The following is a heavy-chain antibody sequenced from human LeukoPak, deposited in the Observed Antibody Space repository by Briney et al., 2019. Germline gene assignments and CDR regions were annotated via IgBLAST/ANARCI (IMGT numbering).Heavy chain of an antibody. Sequence: PGGSLRLSSAASGFTFSSYWMSWVRQAPGKGLEWVANIKQDGSEKYYVDSVKGRFTISRDNAKNSLYLQMNSLRAEDTAVYYCAREGYDFWSGYHNPFDYWGQGTLVTVSS. J-gene: IGHJ4*02. CDR2: IKQDGSEK. D-gene: IGHD3-3*01. CDR1: GFTFSSYW. V-gene: IGHV3-7*01. CDR3: AREGYDFWSGYHNPFDY.